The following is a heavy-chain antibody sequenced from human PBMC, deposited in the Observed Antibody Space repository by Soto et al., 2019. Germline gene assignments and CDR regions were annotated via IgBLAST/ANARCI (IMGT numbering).Heavy chain of an antibody. Sequence: EVQLLESGGGLVQPGGSLRLSCAASGFTFSSYAMSWVRQAPGKGLEWVSAISGSGGSTYYADSVKGRFTISRDNSKNTLYLQMHSLRAEDTAVYDCAKGIVGATTAYWGQGTLVTVSS. D-gene: IGHD1-26*01. J-gene: IGHJ4*02. CDR2: ISGSGGST. CDR1: GFTFSSYA. CDR3: AKGIVGATTAY. V-gene: IGHV3-23*01.